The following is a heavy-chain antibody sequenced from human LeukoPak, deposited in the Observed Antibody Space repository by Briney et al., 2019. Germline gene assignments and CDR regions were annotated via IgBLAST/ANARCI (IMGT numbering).Heavy chain of an antibody. CDR1: GVTLSDHH. D-gene: IGHD3-16*01. CDR3: ARDGGGGDNSAFDI. CDR2: TRDKARGYTT. J-gene: IGHJ3*02. Sequence: GGSLRLSCAASGVTLSDHHMDWVRQAPGKGLEWVGRTRDKARGYTTEYAASVKGRFTISRDDSQTSVFLQMNDLKTEDTAVYFCARDGGGGDNSAFDIWGQGTVDTVSS. V-gene: IGHV3-72*01.